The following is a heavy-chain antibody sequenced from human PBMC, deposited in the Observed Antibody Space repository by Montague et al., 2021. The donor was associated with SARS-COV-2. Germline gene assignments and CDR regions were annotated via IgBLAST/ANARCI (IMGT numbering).Heavy chain of an antibody. D-gene: IGHD5-18*01. CDR2: IDSSGTP. J-gene: IGHJ4*02. CDR3: ARHKAGEIGYSYGYKGRGYYFDY. V-gene: IGHV4-59*08. CDR1: GGSISSYY. Sequence: SETLSLTCTVSGGSISSYYWSWIRQPPGKGLEWIGYIDSSGTPNYNPSLKSRVPISVATSKNQFSLKLSSVTAAVTAVYYCARHKAGEIGYSYGYKGRGYYFDYWGQGTLVTVSS.